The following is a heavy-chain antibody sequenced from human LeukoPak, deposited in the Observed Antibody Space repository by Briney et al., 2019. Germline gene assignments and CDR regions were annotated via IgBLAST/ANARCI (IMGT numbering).Heavy chain of an antibody. D-gene: IGHD5-18*01. CDR3: AREASVDTASQFDY. V-gene: IGHV1-2*02. CDR1: GYTFTGYY. CDR2: INPNSGGT. J-gene: IGHJ4*02. Sequence: ASVKVSCKASGYTFTGYYMHWVRQAPGQGLEWMGWINPNSGGTNYAQKLQGRVTMTRDTSISTAYMELSRLRSDDTAVYYCAREASVDTASQFDYWGQGTLVTVSS.